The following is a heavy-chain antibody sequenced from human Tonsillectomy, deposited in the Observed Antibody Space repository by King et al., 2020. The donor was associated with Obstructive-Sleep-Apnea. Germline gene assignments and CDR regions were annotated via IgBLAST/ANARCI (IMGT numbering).Heavy chain of an antibody. D-gene: IGHD6-13*01. Sequence: VTLKESGPALVKPTQTLTLTCTFSGFSLSTSGMCVNWIRQPPGKALEWLARIDWDDDKYYSTSLKTRLTISKDTSKNQVVLTMTNMDPVDTATYYCARIRPGSSWADYWGQGTLVTVSS. J-gene: IGHJ4*02. CDR1: GFSLSTSGMC. CDR3: ARIRPGSSWADY. V-gene: IGHV2-70*15. CDR2: IDWDDDK.